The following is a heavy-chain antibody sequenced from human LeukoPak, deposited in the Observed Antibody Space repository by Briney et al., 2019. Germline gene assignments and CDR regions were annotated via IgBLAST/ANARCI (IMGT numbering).Heavy chain of an antibody. V-gene: IGHV1-8*01. CDR2: MNPNSGNT. D-gene: IGHD2-2*01. J-gene: IGHJ6*02. Sequence: GASVKVSFKASGYTFSNYDINWVRQATGQGLEWMGWMNPNSGNTGYAQKFQGGVTMTRNTSINTAYMELSSLRSEDTAVYYCARGGTRYCTSTSCSDYYYYGMDVWGQGTTVTVSS. CDR1: GYTFSNYD. CDR3: ARGGTRYCTSTSCSDYYYYGMDV.